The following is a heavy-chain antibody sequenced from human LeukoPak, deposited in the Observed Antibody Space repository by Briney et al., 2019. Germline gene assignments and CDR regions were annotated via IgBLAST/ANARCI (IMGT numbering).Heavy chain of an antibody. CDR2: IKQDGSEK. J-gene: IGHJ3*02. Sequence: GGSLRLSCAASGFTFSSYWMSWVRQAPGKGLEWVANIKQDGSEKYYVDSVKGRFTISRDNAKNSLYLQMNSLRAEDTVVYYCARSGSETVGAFDIWGQGTMVTVSS. CDR1: GFTFSSYW. CDR3: ARSGSETVGAFDI. V-gene: IGHV3-7*01. D-gene: IGHD1-14*01.